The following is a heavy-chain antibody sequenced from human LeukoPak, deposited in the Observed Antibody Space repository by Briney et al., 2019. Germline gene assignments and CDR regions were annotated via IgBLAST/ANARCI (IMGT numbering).Heavy chain of an antibody. CDR3: ARDKDLYANYYFDY. J-gene: IGHJ4*02. V-gene: IGHV3-30*04. Sequence: PGGSLRLSCAASGFTFSGYALHWVRQAPGKGLEWVADISYDGRDKHFADSVKGRFTISRDNSKNTLLLQMDSLRAEDTAVYYCARDKDLYANYYFDYWGQGTLVTVSS. CDR1: GFTFSGYA. CDR2: ISYDGRDK. D-gene: IGHD5/OR15-5a*01.